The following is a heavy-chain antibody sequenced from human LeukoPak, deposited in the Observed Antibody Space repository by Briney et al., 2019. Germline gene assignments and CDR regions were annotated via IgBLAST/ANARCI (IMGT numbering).Heavy chain of an antibody. J-gene: IGHJ6*03. CDR1: GFTVSSNY. D-gene: IGHD6-6*01. Sequence: PGGSLRLSCAASGFTVSSNYMSWVRQAPGKGLEWVSVIYSGGSTYYADSVKGRFTISRDNSKNTLYLEMNSLRAEDTAVYYCARGGRMAARLGYMDVWGKGITVTVSS. CDR3: ARGGRMAARLGYMDV. V-gene: IGHV3-66*02. CDR2: IYSGGST.